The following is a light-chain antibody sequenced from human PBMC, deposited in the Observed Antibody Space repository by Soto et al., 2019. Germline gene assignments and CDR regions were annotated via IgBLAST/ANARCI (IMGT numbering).Light chain of an antibody. Sequence: QSALTQPASVSGSPGQSITVSCTGTSSDVGAYNLVSWYQQHPGKAPRLIIYEGTNQPSGISHRFSGSKSDNTASLTISGLRAEDEAHYHCCSYAGSRTFVFGGGTKLTVL. CDR3: CSYAGSRTFV. V-gene: IGLV2-23*01. CDR2: EGT. CDR1: SSDVGAYNL. J-gene: IGLJ3*02.